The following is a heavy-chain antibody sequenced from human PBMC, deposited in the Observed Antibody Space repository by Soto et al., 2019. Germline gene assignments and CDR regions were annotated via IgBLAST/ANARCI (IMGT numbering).Heavy chain of an antibody. CDR2: ISGSGGST. D-gene: IGHD3-9*01. CDR3: ATPLTLLRYFDWSSDY. CDR1: GFTFSSYA. Sequence: EVQLLESGGGLVQPGGSLRLSCAASGFTFSSYAMSWVRQAPGKGLEWVSAISGSGGSTYYADSVKGRFTISRDNSKNTLYLQMNSLRAEDTAVYYCATPLTLLRYFDWSSDYWGQGTLVTVSS. J-gene: IGHJ4*02. V-gene: IGHV3-23*01.